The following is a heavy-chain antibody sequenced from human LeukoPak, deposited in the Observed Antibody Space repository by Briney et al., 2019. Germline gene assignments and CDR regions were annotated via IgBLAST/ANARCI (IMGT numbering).Heavy chain of an antibody. V-gene: IGHV3-23*01. D-gene: IGHD6-6*01. CDR2: ISGSGGST. CDR1: GFTFSSYA. J-gene: IGHJ4*02. Sequence: PGGSLRLSCAASGFTFSSYAMSWVRQAPGKGLEWVSAISGSGGSTYYADSVKGRFTISRDNSKNTLYLQMNSLRAEDTAVYYCAKDDYSSSRPGDYFDYWGQGTLVTVSS. CDR3: AKDDYSSSRPGDYFDY.